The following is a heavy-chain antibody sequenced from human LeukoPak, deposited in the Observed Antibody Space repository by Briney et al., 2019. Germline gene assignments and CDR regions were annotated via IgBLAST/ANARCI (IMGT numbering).Heavy chain of an antibody. CDR1: GGSFSGYY. V-gene: IGHV4-34*01. J-gene: IGHJ4*02. CDR3: ARRALRYSSSWYFDY. CDR2: INHSGST. D-gene: IGHD6-13*01. Sequence: SETLPLTCAVYGGSFSGYYWSWIRQPPGKGLEWTGEINHSGSTNYNPSLKSRVTISVDTSKNQFSLKLSSVTAADTAVYYCARRALRYSSSWYFDYWGQGTLVTVSS.